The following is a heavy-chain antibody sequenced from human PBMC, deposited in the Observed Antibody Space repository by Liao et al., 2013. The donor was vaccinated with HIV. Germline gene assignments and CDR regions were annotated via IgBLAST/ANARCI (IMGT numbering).Heavy chain of an antibody. CDR2: IYHSGNT. CDR1: GGSLSSGGTS. V-gene: IGHV4-30-2*01. D-gene: IGHD3-10*01. Sequence: QLQLQESGPGLVKPSQTLSLTCTVSGGSLSSGGTSWTWIRQPPGKGLELIGYIYHSGNTYQNPSLKGRVTFSVDTSNYQFSLELRSVTAADTAVYYCARLRRSGKHNWGQGILVTVSS. CDR3: ARLRRSGKHN. J-gene: IGHJ4*02.